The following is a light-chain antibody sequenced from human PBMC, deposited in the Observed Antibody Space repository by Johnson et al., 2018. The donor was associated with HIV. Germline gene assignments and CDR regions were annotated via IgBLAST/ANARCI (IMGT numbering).Light chain of an antibody. CDR3: GTWDNSLSAYV. J-gene: IGLJ1*01. V-gene: IGLV1-51*01. CDR1: SSNIGNNY. CDR2: DNN. Sequence: VLTQPPSVSAAPGQKVTISCSGSSSNIGNNYVSWYQQLPGTAPKLLIYDNNKRPSGIPDRFSGSKSGTSATLGITGLQTGDEADYFCGTWDNSLSAYVFATGTKVTVL.